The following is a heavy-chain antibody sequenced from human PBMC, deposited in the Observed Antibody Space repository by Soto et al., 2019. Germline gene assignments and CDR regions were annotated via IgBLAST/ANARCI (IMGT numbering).Heavy chain of an antibody. J-gene: IGHJ6*02. CDR2: IWYDGSNK. V-gene: IGHV3-33*01. CDR3: ARDSYCSSTSCYWGYYYGMDV. Sequence: LRLSCAASGFTFSSYGMHWVRQAPGKGLEWVAVIWYDGSNKYYADSVKGRFTISRDNSKNTLYLQMNSLRAEDTAVYYCARDSYCSSTSCYWGYYYGMDVWGQGTTVTVSS. CDR1: GFTFSSYG. D-gene: IGHD2-2*01.